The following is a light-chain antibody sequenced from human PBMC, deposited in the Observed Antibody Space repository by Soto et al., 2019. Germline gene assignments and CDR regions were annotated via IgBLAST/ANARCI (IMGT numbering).Light chain of an antibody. CDR1: QSVSSN. Sequence: EIVMTQSPATLSVSPGERATLSCRASQSVSSNLAWYQQKPGQAPRLLIYGASTRATGIPARFSGSGSGTEFTLTISSLQSEDFAVYYCQQYNNRLTFGEGTKEDIK. CDR3: QQYNNRLT. J-gene: IGKJ4*01. CDR2: GAS. V-gene: IGKV3-15*01.